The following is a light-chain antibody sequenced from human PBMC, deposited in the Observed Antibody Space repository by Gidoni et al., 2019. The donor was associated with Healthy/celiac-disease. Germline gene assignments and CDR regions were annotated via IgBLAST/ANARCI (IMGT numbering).Light chain of an antibody. V-gene: IGKV3-20*01. Sequence: EIVLTQSPGTLSLSPWERATLSCRASQSVSSSYLAWYQQKPGQAPRLLIYGASSRATGITDRFSGSGSGTDFTLTISRLEPEDFEVYYCQQYGSSRFTFGHGTKVDIK. CDR2: GAS. J-gene: IGKJ3*01. CDR1: QSVSSSY. CDR3: QQYGSSRFT.